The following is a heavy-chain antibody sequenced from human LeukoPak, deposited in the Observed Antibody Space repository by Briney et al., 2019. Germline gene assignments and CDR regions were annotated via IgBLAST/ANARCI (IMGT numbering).Heavy chain of an antibody. V-gene: IGHV3-30*02. CDR1: GFTFDDYA. CDR2: IRYDGSNK. J-gene: IGHJ4*02. Sequence: GGSLRLSCAASGFTFDDYAMHWVRQAPGKGLEWVAFIRYDGSNKYYADSVKGRFTISRDNSKNTLYLQMNSLRAEDTAVYYCTNERPRSSYFDYWGQGTLVTVSS. D-gene: IGHD1-26*01. CDR3: TNERPRSSYFDY.